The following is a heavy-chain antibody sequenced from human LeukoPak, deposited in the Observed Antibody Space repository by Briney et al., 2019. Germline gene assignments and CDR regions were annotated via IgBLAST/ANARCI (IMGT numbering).Heavy chain of an antibody. D-gene: IGHD3-22*01. CDR1: GGSFSGYY. Sequence: SETLSLTCAVSGGSFSGYYWNWIRQPPGKGLEWIGSIYYSGSTYYNPSLKSRVTISVDMSKNQLSLKLSSVTAADTAVYYCARKPYYYDSSDYWADAFDIWGQGTMVTVSS. J-gene: IGHJ3*02. CDR3: ARKPYYYDSSDYWADAFDI. V-gene: IGHV4-34*01. CDR2: IYYSGST.